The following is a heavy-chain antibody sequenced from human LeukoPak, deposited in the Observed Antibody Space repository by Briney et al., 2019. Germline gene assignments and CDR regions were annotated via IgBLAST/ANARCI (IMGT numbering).Heavy chain of an antibody. J-gene: IGHJ6*03. CDR3: AKDSSPSYYMDV. V-gene: IGHV3-74*01. D-gene: IGHD6-6*01. CDR1: GFTFSSYW. Sequence: GGSLRLSCAASGFTFSSYWMHWVRQAPGKGLVWVSRINSDGSSTSYADSVKGRFTISRDNAKNSLYLQMNSLRAEDTALYYCAKDSSPSYYMDVWGKGTTVTVSS. CDR2: INSDGSST.